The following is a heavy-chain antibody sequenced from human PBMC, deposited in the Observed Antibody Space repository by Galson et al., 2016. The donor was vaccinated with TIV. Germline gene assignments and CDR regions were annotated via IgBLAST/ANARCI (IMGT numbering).Heavy chain of an antibody. D-gene: IGHD5-12*01. J-gene: IGHJ3*01. CDR3: ARVATFVDAFDL. Sequence: SLRLSCAGSGFTFSSYEVNWVRQAPGKGLEWISYISPSGTIYYADSVKGRFTISRDNAKHSLFLQMNSLRAEDTAVYFCARVATFVDAFDLWGQGTVVTVS. V-gene: IGHV3-48*03. CDR2: ISPSGTI. CDR1: GFTFSSYE.